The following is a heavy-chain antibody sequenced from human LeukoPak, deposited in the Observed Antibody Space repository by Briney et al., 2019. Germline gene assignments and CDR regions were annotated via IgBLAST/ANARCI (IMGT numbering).Heavy chain of an antibody. CDR1: GFTFSNYA. Sequence: GGSLRLSCVASGFTFSNYAMSWVRQAPGKGLEWVSVISGSGDRTHYADSVKGRFTISRDNSKNTLYLQMNSLRAEDTAVYYCAKSIVVVAAALDYWGQGTLVTVSS. J-gene: IGHJ4*02. CDR2: ISGSGDRT. D-gene: IGHD2-2*01. V-gene: IGHV3-23*01. CDR3: AKSIVVVAAALDY.